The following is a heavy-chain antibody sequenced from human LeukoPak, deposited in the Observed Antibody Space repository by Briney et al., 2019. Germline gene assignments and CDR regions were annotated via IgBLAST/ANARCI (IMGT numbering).Heavy chain of an antibody. J-gene: IGHJ6*04. Sequence: SETLSLPCAVYGGSFSGYYWSWIPQPPGKGLEWIGEINHSGSTNYNPSLKSRVTISVDTSKNQFSLKLSSVTAADTAVYYCARGGVIAAAGRPYYYYGMDVWGKGTTVTVSS. CDR1: GGSFSGYY. D-gene: IGHD6-13*01. V-gene: IGHV4-34*01. CDR3: ARGGVIAAAGRPYYYYGMDV. CDR2: INHSGST.